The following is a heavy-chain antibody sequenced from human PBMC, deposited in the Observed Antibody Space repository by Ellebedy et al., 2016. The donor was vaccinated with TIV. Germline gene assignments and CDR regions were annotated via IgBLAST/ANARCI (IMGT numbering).Heavy chain of an antibody. CDR1: GYTFTSYS. V-gene: IGHV7-4-1*02. Sequence: AASVKVSCKGSGYTFTSYSLNWVRQAPGQGLEWMGWININTGKLTYAQGFAGRFVFSLDTSVSTTYLQISSLKPEDTAVYYCARENLAGPGTDYWGQGTLVTVSS. CDR3: ARENLAGPGTDY. D-gene: IGHD6-13*01. J-gene: IGHJ4*02. CDR2: ININTGKL.